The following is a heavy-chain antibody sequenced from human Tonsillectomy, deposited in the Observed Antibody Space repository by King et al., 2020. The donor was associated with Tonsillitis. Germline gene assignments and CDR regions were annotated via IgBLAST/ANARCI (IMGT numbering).Heavy chain of an antibody. CDR2: IYHSGST. D-gene: IGHD5-12*01. J-gene: IGHJ5*02. V-gene: IGHV4-38-2*02. CDR1: GYSISSGYY. CDR3: ARDLLLATNWFDP. Sequence: VQLQESGPGLVKPSETLSLTCDVSGYSISSGYYWGWIRQPPGKGLEWIGSIYHSGSTYYNPSLKSRVPISVDTSKNQFSLKLSSVTAADTAVYYCARDLLLATNWFDPWGQGTLVTVSS.